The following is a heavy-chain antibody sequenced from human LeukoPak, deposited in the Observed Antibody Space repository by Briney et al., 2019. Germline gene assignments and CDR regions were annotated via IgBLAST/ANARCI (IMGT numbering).Heavy chain of an antibody. D-gene: IGHD4-17*01. Sequence: GGSLRLSCTASGFTFSDHYMDWVRQAPGKGLEWVARTRDIAKGYTTVYAASVKDRFTISRDDSQNSLFLQINSLKTEDTAVYFCARGGSVTTYNYVYGLDVWGQGTTVTVSS. CDR2: TRDIAKGYTT. CDR1: GFTFSDHY. J-gene: IGHJ6*02. CDR3: ARGGSVTTYNYVYGLDV. V-gene: IGHV3-72*01.